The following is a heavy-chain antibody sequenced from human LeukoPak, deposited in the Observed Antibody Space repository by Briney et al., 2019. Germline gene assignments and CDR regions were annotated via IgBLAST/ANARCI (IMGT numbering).Heavy chain of an antibody. D-gene: IGHD2-15*01. Sequence: SETLSLTCTVSGVSISSYYWSWIRQPPGKGLEWLGYIYYSGSTNYNPSLKSRVTISVDTSKNQFSLKLSSVTAADTAVYYCARDSPDCSGGSCYSGWGQGTLVTVSS. CDR1: GVSISSYY. V-gene: IGHV4-59*01. CDR3: ARDSPDCSGGSCYSG. J-gene: IGHJ4*02. CDR2: IYYSGST.